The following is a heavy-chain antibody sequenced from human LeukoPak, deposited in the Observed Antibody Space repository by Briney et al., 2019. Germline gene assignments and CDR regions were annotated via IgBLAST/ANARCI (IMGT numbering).Heavy chain of an antibody. J-gene: IGHJ4*02. D-gene: IGHD6-6*01. CDR3: ARETPRYSSSSADY. CDR2: IYYSGST. CDR1: GGSISSSSYY. Sequence: TSETLSLTCTVSGGSISSSSYYWGWIRQPPGKGLEWIGSIYYSGSTYYNPSLKSRVTISVDTSKNQFSLKLSSVTAADTAAYYCARETPRYSSSSADYWAREPWSPSPQ. V-gene: IGHV4-39*07.